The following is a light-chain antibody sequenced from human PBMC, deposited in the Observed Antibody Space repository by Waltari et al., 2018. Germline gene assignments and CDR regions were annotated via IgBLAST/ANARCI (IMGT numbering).Light chain of an antibody. CDR3: CSYAGSSTLV. V-gene: IGLV2-23*02. J-gene: IGLJ3*02. CDR1: RSDVGCYNL. CDR2: EVT. Sequence: QSALTQPASVSGSPGQSITISCTGTRSDVGCYNLVSWYQQHPGKAPKLMVYEVTKRPSGVSNRFSGSKSGNSASLTISGLQAEDEADYYCCSYAGSSTLVFGGGTKVTVL.